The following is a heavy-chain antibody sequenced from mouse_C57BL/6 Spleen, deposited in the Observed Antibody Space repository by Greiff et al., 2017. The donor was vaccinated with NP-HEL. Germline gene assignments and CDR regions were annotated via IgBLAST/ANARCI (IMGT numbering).Heavy chain of an antibody. V-gene: IGHV1-26*01. D-gene: IGHD1-1*01. Sequence: EVQLQQSGPELVKPGASVKISCKASGYTFTDYYMNWVKQSHGKSLEWIGDINPNNGGTSYNQKFKGKATLTVDKSSSTAYMELRSLTSEDSAVYYCARDILRSYAMDYWGQGTSVTVSS. CDR2: INPNNGGT. J-gene: IGHJ4*01. CDR3: ARDILRSYAMDY. CDR1: GYTFTDYY.